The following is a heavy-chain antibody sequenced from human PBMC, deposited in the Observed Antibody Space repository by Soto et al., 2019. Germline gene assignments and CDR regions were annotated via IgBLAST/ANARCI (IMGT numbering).Heavy chain of an antibody. CDR3: ARARRTTYHDILTGPKGPYFDY. J-gene: IGHJ4*02. CDR1: GGSFSGYY. V-gene: IGHV4-34*01. Sequence: SETLSLTCAVYGGSFSGYYWSWIRQPPGKGLEWIGEINHSGSTNYNPSLKSRVTISVDTSKNQFSLKLSSVTAADTAVYYCARARRTTYHDILTGPKGPYFDYWGQGTLVTVSS. D-gene: IGHD3-9*01. CDR2: INHSGST.